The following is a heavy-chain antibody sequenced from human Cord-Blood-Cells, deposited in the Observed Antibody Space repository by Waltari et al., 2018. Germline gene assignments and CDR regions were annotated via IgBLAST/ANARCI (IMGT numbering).Heavy chain of an antibody. Sequence: WVAVISYDGSNKYYADSVKGRFTISRDNSKNTLYLQMNSLRAEDTAVSYCAKGVVNLNFDYWGQGTLVTVSS. CDR3: AKGVVNLNFDY. J-gene: IGHJ4*02. CDR2: ISYDGSNK. V-gene: IGHV3-30*18. D-gene: IGHD3-3*01.